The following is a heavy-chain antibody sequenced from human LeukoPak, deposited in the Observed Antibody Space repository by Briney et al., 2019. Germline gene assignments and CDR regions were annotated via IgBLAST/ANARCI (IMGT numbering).Heavy chain of an antibody. Sequence: SVKVSCKASGGTFSSYAISWVRQAPGQGLEWMGGIIPIFGTANYAQKFQGRVTITADESTSTAYMELSSLRSEDTAVYHCGVAAGTLGYYYYGMDVWGQGTTVTVSS. J-gene: IGHJ6*02. CDR2: IIPIFGTA. CDR3: GVAAGTLGYYYYGMDV. CDR1: GGTFSSYA. V-gene: IGHV1-69*13. D-gene: IGHD6-13*01.